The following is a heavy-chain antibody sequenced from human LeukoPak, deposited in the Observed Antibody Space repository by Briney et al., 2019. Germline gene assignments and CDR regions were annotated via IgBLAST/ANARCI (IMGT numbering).Heavy chain of an antibody. CDR2: IKQDGSEK. CDR3: AREGRAAGYCSSTSCYGDY. Sequence: GGSLRLSCAASGFTFSSYWMSWVRQAPGKGLEWVANIKQDGSEKYYVDSVKGRFTISRDNAKNSLYLQMNSLRAEDTAVYYCAREGRAAGYCSSTSCYGDYWGQGTLVTVSS. CDR1: GFTFSSYW. J-gene: IGHJ4*02. V-gene: IGHV3-7*03. D-gene: IGHD2-2*01.